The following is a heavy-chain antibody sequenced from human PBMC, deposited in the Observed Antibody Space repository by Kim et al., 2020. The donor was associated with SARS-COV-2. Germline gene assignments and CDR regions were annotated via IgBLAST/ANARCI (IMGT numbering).Heavy chain of an antibody. V-gene: IGHV3-23*01. CDR3: ANLIWQWLGMDWFDP. CDR2: ISGSGGST. D-gene: IGHD6-19*01. Sequence: GGSLRLSCAAAGFTFSSYAMSWVRQAPGKGLEWVSAISGSGGSTYYADSVKGRFTISRDNSKNTLYLQMNSLRAEDTAVYYCANLIWQWLGMDWFDPWGQGTLVTVSS. J-gene: IGHJ5*02. CDR1: GFTFSSYA.